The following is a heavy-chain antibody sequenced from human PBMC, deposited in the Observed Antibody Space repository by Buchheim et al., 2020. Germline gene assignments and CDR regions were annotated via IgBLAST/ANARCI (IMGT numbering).Heavy chain of an antibody. D-gene: IGHD6-13*01. Sequence: QVQLVESGGGVVQPGRSLRLSCAASGFTFSSYGMHWVRQAPGKGLEWVAVISYDGSNKYYADSVKGRFTTSRDTSKNTLSLQMNSLGAEDTAVYYCANTHSSWYSWGDYWGQGTL. CDR2: ISYDGSNK. V-gene: IGHV3-30*18. J-gene: IGHJ4*02. CDR1: GFTFSSYG. CDR3: ANTHSSWYSWGDY.